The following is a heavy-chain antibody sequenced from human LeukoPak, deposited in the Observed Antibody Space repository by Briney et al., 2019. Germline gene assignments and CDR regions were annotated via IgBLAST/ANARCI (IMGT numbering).Heavy chain of an antibody. D-gene: IGHD5-12*01. CDR3: ATYSGYDALTPYFDY. CDR1: GYTLTELS. Sequence: ASVKVSCKVSGYTLTELSMHWGRQAPGKGLEWMGGFEPEDGETIYAQKFQGRVTMTEDTSTDTAYMELSSLRSEDTAVYYCATYSGYDALTPYFDYWGQGTLVTVSS. CDR2: FEPEDGET. J-gene: IGHJ4*02. V-gene: IGHV1-24*01.